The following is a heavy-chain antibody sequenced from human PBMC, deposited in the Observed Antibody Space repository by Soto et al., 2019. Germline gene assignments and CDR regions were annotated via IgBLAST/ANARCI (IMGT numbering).Heavy chain of an antibody. CDR3: ASSYDSSGYPFDY. D-gene: IGHD3-22*01. V-gene: IGHV4-39*01. CDR1: GGSINNNHYY. CDR2: ISYSGTT. Sequence: PSETLSLTCTVSGGSINNNHYYWGWVRQPPGKGLEWIGSISYSGTTYFNPSLKSRVVKSVDTSRNQFSLKLSSVTAADTAVYYCASSYDSSGYPFDYWGQGTLVT. J-gene: IGHJ4*02.